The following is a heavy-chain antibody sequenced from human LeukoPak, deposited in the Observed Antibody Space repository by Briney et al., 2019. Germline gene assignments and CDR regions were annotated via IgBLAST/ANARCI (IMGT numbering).Heavy chain of an antibody. V-gene: IGHV1-2*06. D-gene: IGHD1-1*01. CDR1: EYTFTGYY. J-gene: IGHJ4*02. CDR2: INPNSGGT. Sequence: ASVKVSCKASEYTFTGYYMHWVRQAPGQGLEWMGRINPNSGGTNYAQKFQDRVTMTRDTSIRTAYMELNSLRSEDTAVYYCARTAPYAGSWNAKANSYYFDYWGQGSLVTVSS. CDR3: ARTAPYAGSWNAKANSYYFDY.